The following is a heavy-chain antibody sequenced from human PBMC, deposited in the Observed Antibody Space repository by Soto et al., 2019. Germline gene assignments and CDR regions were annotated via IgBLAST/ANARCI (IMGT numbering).Heavy chain of an antibody. V-gene: IGHV1-46*01. CDR3: ARGGGVGLDGSAAFDI. Sequence: QVHLVQSGAEVKKPGASMKVSCTASGYTLTSHHVHWVRQAPGRRLEWMGSINPANGVAQYTARFQGRVIMTRDTSTSTVYMELRGLTSEDTAIFYCARGGGVGLDGSAAFDIWGQGTIVTVSS. CDR2: INPANGVA. D-gene: IGHD1-1*01. J-gene: IGHJ3*02. CDR1: GYTLTSHH.